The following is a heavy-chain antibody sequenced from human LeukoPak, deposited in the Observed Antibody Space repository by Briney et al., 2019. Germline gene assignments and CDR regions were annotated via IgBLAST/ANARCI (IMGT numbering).Heavy chain of an antibody. Sequence: GGSLRLSCAASGFTFSTYAMSWVRQAPGKGLEWVSTVSTSGRSTYYADSVKGRFTISRDNSKNTLYLQMNSLKAEDTAVYYCARPPMVRGVIITGDDVFDIWGQGTMVTVSS. V-gene: IGHV3-23*01. D-gene: IGHD3-10*01. CDR2: VSTSGRST. J-gene: IGHJ3*02. CDR1: GFTFSTYA. CDR3: ARPPMVRGVIITGDDVFDI.